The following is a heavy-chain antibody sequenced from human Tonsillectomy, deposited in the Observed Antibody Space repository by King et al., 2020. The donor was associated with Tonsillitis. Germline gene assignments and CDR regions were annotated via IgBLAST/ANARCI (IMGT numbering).Heavy chain of an antibody. CDR2: IQSGGNT. V-gene: IGHV3-53*01. CDR3: ARDLRKTGYFYYGMDV. D-gene: IGHD1-14*01. Sequence: VQLVESGGGLIQPGGSLRLSCAASGFIVSDNFMNWVRQAPGKGLEWVSVIQSGGNTYYADSVKGRFTISRDNSKNTLFLQMNSLRAEDTAVYYCARDLRKTGYFYYGMDVWGQGTSVTVSS. J-gene: IGHJ6*02. CDR1: GFIVSDNF.